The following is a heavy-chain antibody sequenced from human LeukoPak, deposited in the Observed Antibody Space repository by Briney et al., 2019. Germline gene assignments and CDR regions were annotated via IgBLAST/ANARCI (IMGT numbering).Heavy chain of an antibody. D-gene: IGHD2-15*01. V-gene: IGHV3-11*06. CDR1: GSSFSDFY. CDR2: IEGSGQYT. CDR3: ARFGYLSAYADF. Sequence: GGSLRLSCAASGSSFSDFYMTWIRQAPGKGLEWVSYIEGSGQYTKYADSVRGRFTISRDNAKNSLYLQMRSLRVEDTAVYYCARFGYLSAYADFWGQGTLVTVSS. J-gene: IGHJ1*01.